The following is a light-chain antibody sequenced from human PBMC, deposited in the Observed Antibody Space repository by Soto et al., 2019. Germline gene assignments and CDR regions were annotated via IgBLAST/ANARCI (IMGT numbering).Light chain of an antibody. CDR3: QKTYSTLAYT. CDR1: QSISSY. CDR2: AAS. J-gene: IGKJ2*01. Sequence: DIQMTQSPSSLSASVGDRVTITCRASQSISSYLNWYQQKPGKAPKLLIYAASSLQSGVPSRFSGSGSGTDFTLTISSLQPEDVATYYCQKTYSTLAYTLGQGTKLEIK. V-gene: IGKV1-39*01.